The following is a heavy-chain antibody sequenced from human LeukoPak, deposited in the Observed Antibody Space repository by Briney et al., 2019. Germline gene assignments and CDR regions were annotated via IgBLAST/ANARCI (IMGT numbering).Heavy chain of an antibody. CDR3: ATDPGYSSIRQYYYYMDV. D-gene: IGHD6-13*01. CDR2: ISSSGSTI. J-gene: IGHJ6*03. V-gene: IGHV3-48*03. Sequence: GGSLRLSCVASGFTFSSYEMNWVRQAPGKGLEWVSYISSSGSTIYYADSVKGRFTISRDNAKNSLYLQMNSLRAEDTAVYYCATDPGYSSIRQYYYYMDVWGKGTTVTVSS. CDR1: GFTFSSYE.